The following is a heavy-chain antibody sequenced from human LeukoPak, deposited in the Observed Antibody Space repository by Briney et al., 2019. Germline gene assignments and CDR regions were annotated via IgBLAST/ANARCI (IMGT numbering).Heavy chain of an antibody. D-gene: IGHD6-13*01. V-gene: IGHV3-30*02. Sequence: GGSLRLSCAASGFIVSSNSMSWVRQAPGKGLEWVAFIRYDGSNKYYADSVKGRFTISRDNSKNTLYLQMNSLRAEDTAVYYCAKDSGSSWDHFDYWGQGTLVTVSS. CDR2: IRYDGSNK. CDR1: GFIVSSNS. CDR3: AKDSGSSWDHFDY. J-gene: IGHJ4*02.